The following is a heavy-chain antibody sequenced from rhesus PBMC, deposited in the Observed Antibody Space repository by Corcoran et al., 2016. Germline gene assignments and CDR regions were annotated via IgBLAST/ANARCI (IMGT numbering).Heavy chain of an antibody. Sequence: QVQLQESGPGLVKPSETLSLTCAVSGGSISDDYYWSWIRQPPGKGLVWIGYIYCSGGGTNYNPSLKNRVTISIDTSKNQFSLKLSSVTAADTAVYYCARDRGSGWPGFDYWGQGVLVTVSS. J-gene: IGHJ4*01. CDR3: ARDRGSGWPGFDY. D-gene: IGHD6-31*01. CDR1: GGSISDDYY. CDR2: IYCSGGGT. V-gene: IGHV4-106*01.